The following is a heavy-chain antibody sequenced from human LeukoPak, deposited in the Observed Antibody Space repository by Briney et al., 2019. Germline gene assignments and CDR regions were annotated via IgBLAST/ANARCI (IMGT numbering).Heavy chain of an antibody. CDR1: GFTFSSYS. Sequence: TGGSLKLSCAASGFTFSSYSINWVRHAPGKGLEWVSSISSSSSYIYYADSVKGRFTISRDNAKNSLYLQMNSLRAEDTVVYYCARDRGFGREDRFDHWGQGTLVTVSS. CDR3: ARDRGFGREDRFDH. V-gene: IGHV3-21*01. D-gene: IGHD3-10*01. CDR2: ISSSSSYI. J-gene: IGHJ5*02.